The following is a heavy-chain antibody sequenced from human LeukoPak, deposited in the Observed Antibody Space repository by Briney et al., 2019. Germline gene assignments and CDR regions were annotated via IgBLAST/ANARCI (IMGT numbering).Heavy chain of an antibody. J-gene: IGHJ4*02. V-gene: IGHV5-51*01. D-gene: IGHD5-12*01. CDR3: ARFDMVATYY. Sequence: GGSLRLSCKGAGYSFTSYWIGWERQMHGKGLEWMGIIYSCDYDTRYIPSFQGQVTISADKSISTAYLQWSSLKASDTAMYYCARFDMVATYYWGQGTLVTVSS. CDR1: GYSFTSYW. CDR2: IYSCDYDT.